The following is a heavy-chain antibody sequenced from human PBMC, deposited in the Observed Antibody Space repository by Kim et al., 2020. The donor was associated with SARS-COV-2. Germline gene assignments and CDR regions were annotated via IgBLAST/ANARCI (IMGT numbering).Heavy chain of an antibody. J-gene: IGHJ5*01. CDR1: GGSVSTINW. V-gene: IGHV4-4*02. CDR2: IYRDGST. Sequence: LRETLSLTCAVSGGSVSTINWWSWVRQPPGKGLEWIGEIYRDGSTNYNPSLKSRVTISIDKSKNQFSLNLSSVTAADTAVYYCVSCLIDDNSFWFDPWGQGPLVTVSS. D-gene: IGHD1-1*01. CDR3: VSCLIDDNSFWFDP.